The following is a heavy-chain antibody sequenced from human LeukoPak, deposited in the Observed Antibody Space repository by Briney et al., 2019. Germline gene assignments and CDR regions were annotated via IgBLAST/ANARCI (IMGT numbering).Heavy chain of an antibody. V-gene: IGHV4-38-2*01. CDR1: GYSISSGYY. J-gene: IGHJ4*02. CDR2: IYYSGST. Sequence: PSETLSLTCAVSGYSISSGYYWGWIRQPPGKGLEWIGSIYYSGSTYYNPSLKSRVTISVDTSKNQFSLKLRSVTAADTAVYYCARQKSGVHFDYWGQGTLVTVSS. D-gene: IGHD1-26*01. CDR3: ARQKSGVHFDY.